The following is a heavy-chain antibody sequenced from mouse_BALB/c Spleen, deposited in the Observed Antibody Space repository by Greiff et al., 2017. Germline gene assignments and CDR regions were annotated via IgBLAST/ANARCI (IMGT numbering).Heavy chain of an antibody. J-gene: IGHJ3*01. V-gene: IGHV14-4*02. CDR1: GFNITDYY. Sequence: EVQRVESGAELVRSGASVKLSCTASGFNITDYYMHWVKQRPEQGLEWIGWIDPENGDTEYAPKFQGKATMTADTSSNTAYLQLSSLTSEDTAVYYGPAYYRYSWFAYWGQGTLVTVSA. D-gene: IGHD2-14*01. CDR3: PAYYRYSWFAY. CDR2: IDPENGDT.